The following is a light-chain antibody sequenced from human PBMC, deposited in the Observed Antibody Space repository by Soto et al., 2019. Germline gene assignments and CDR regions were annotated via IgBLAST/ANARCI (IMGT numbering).Light chain of an antibody. Sequence: DIVITQSPHSLAVSLGDRAAINFKSNQSVFSNSKNRNHLSWYQQKTGQPPKLXIYWATTRESGVPDRFSGSGYGTDFTLTVSGLQAEDVAIYYCHQYFRSPLTFGGGTKVDIK. CDR3: HQYFRSPLT. CDR1: QSVFSNSKNRNH. J-gene: IGKJ4*01. V-gene: IGKV4-1*01. CDR2: WAT.